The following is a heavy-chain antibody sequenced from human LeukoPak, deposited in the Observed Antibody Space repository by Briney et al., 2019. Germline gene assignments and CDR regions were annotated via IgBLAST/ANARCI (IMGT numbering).Heavy chain of an antibody. Sequence: GGSLRLSCAASGFTFSSYAMHWVRQAPGKGLEWVAVISYDGSNKYYADSVKGRFTISRDNSKNTLYLQMNSLRAEDTAVYYRARVRATDYYYYGMDVWGQGTTVTVSS. CDR2: ISYDGSNK. CDR1: GFTFSSYA. J-gene: IGHJ6*02. V-gene: IGHV3-30-3*01. CDR3: ARVRATDYYYYGMDV.